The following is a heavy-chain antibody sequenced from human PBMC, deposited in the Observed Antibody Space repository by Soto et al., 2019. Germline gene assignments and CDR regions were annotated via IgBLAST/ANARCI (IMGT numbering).Heavy chain of an antibody. CDR2: ISYSGTT. D-gene: IGHD5-18*01. CDR1: GGALSSYY. V-gene: IGHV4-59*01. J-gene: IGHJ4*02. Sequence: SETLSLTCTISGGALSSYYWSWIRRPPGMGLEWIASISYSGTTNYNSSLKSRVTISIDTSKNQFSLKFNSVTAADTAVYYCAREGYNFGPFDYWGQGALVTVSS. CDR3: AREGYNFGPFDY.